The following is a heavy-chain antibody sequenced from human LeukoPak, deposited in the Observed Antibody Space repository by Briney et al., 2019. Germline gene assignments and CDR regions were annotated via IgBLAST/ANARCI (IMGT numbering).Heavy chain of an antibody. Sequence: QAGGSLRLSFAASGFTFSSYWMHWVRQAPGKGPVWVARTNRDGSSTAYADSVKGRFTISKDNAKNTLYLLMNSLRAEDTAVYYCARDSVEWYIFDYWGQGTLVTVSS. CDR3: ARDSVEWYIFDY. D-gene: IGHD3-3*01. V-gene: IGHV3-74*01. CDR1: GFTFSSYW. J-gene: IGHJ4*02. CDR2: TNRDGSST.